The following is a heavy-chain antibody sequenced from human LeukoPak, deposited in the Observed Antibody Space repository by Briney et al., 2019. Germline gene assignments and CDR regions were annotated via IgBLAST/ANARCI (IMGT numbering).Heavy chain of an antibody. CDR1: GGSISNYY. Sequence: SETLSLTCTVSGGSISNYYWSWIRQPPGKGLEWIGFIYYSGSTNYNPSLKSRVTISVDTSKNQFSLKVRSVTPADTAVYYCARGYCSGGSCYRLFDYWGQGTLVTVSS. CDR3: ARGYCSGGSCYRLFDY. J-gene: IGHJ4*02. V-gene: IGHV4-59*01. D-gene: IGHD2-15*01. CDR2: IYYSGST.